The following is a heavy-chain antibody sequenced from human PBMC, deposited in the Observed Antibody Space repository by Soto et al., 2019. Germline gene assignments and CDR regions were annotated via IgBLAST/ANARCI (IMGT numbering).Heavy chain of an antibody. Sequence: ASVKVSCKASGYTFTGYYMHWVRQAPGQGLEWMGWINPNSGGTNYAQKFQGWVTMTRDTSISTAYMELSRLRSDDTAVYYCARETALDTAMVTPYYYYGMDVWGQGTTVTVSS. CDR1: GYTFTGYY. CDR3: ARETALDTAMVTPYYYYGMDV. D-gene: IGHD5-18*01. J-gene: IGHJ6*02. V-gene: IGHV1-2*04. CDR2: INPNSGGT.